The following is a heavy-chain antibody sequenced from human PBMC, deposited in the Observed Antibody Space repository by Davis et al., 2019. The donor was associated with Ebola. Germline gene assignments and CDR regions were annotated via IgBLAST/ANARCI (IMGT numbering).Heavy chain of an antibody. J-gene: IGHJ6*02. CDR1: GFTFSNYA. V-gene: IGHV3-23*01. CDR3: AKVGRCPGGTCYSDYYYGLDV. D-gene: IGHD2-15*01. Sequence: GESLKIPCTASGFTFSNYAMSWVRQAPGEGLEWASGISASSDYSFYGDSVKGRFTISRDNSKNTVYLQMNSLRVEDTAIYYCAKVGRCPGGTCYSDYYYGLDVWGQGTTVTVSS. CDR2: ISASSDYS.